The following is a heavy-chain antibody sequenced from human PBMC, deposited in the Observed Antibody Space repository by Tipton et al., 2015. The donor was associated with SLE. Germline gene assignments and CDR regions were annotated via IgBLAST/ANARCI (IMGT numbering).Heavy chain of an antibody. CDR2: IYGGGGT. CDR1: GASIGTYY. Sequence: TLSLTCTVSGASIGTYYWSWIRQPPGKGLEWIGYIYGGGGTHYNPSLMSRVTISVDTSKNQFPLRLTSVTAADTAVYYCARHFPRPVNDQYCFDYWGQGTLVTVSS. D-gene: IGHD4-11*01. V-gene: IGHV4-59*08. J-gene: IGHJ4*02. CDR3: ARHFPRPVNDQYCFDY.